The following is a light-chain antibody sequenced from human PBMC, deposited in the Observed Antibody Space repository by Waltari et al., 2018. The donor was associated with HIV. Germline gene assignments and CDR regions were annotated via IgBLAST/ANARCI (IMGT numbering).Light chain of an antibody. J-gene: IGLJ3*02. CDR1: NNDVADYNY. Sequence: QSALTQPASVSGSPGQSITISCTGTNNDVADYNYVSRYQHHPGKTPKFMIYEGNNRPSGVSKRFSGSKSGNTASLTISGLQAEDEADYFCTSYISSSSPVFGGWTKLTVL. CDR3: TSYISSSSPV. CDR2: EGN. V-gene: IGLV2-14*01.